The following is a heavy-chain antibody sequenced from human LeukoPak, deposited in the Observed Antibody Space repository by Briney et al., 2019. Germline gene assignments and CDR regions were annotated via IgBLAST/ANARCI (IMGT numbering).Heavy chain of an antibody. Sequence: PSETLSLTCTVSGGSISSSSYYWGGIRQPPGKGLEWIGSIYYSGSTYYNPSLKSRVTISVDTSKNQFSLKLSSVTPADTAVYYCASHPLSAMVRGFDYWGQGTLVTVSS. CDR3: ASHPLSAMVRGFDY. CDR1: GGSISSSSYY. J-gene: IGHJ4*02. D-gene: IGHD3-10*01. V-gene: IGHV4-39*01. CDR2: IYYSGST.